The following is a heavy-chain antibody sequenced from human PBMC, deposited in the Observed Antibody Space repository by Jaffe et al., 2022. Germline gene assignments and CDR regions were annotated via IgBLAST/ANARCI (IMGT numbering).Heavy chain of an antibody. D-gene: IGHD3-16*01. J-gene: IGHJ6*03. CDR1: GGSFSDYY. Sequence: QVQLQQWGAGLLKPSETLSLTCAVYGGSFSDYYWSWIRQPPGKGLEWIGEINHSGSTNYNPSLKSRVSISVDTSKSQFSLKLNSATAADTAVYYCARGGGYYYMDVWDKGTTVTVSS. CDR3: ARGGGYYYMDV. CDR2: INHSGST. V-gene: IGHV4-34*01.